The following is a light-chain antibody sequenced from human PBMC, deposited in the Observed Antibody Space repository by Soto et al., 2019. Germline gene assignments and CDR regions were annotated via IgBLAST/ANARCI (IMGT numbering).Light chain of an antibody. CDR1: TGAVTSGHF. CDR3: LPLFGAAVV. CDR2: DTT. V-gene: IGLV7-46*01. Sequence: QAVVTQEPSLTVSPGGTVTLTCGSRTGAVTSGHFPYWFQQKPGHAPRTLIYDTTRKYSWTPARFSGSLLGGKAALTLSGAQSEDEADYYCLPLFGAAVVFGGGTQLTVL. J-gene: IGLJ2*01.